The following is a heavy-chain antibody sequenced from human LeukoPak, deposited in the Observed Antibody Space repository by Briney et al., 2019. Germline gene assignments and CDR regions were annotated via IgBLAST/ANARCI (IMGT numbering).Heavy chain of an antibody. Sequence: SETLSLTCAVYGGSFSGYYWSWIRQPPGKGLEWIGEINHSGSTNYNPSLKSRVTISVDTSKNQFSLKLSSVTAADTAVYYCARGKMVRGAYYYYYYYGMDVWGQGTTVTVSS. CDR2: INHSGST. V-gene: IGHV4-34*01. J-gene: IGHJ6*02. CDR1: GGSFSGYY. CDR3: ARGKMVRGAYYYYYYYGMDV. D-gene: IGHD3-10*01.